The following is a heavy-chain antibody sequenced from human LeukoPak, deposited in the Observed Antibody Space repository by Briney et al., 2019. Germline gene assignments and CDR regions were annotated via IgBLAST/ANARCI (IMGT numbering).Heavy chain of an antibody. CDR2: ISGSGDSA. CDR1: GFTFSSCA. D-gene: IGHD6-13*01. J-gene: IGHJ4*02. CDR3: AKLSRIAAAGTQDY. Sequence: PGVSLRLSCAASGFTFSSCAMSWVRQAPGKGLEWVSAISGSGDSAFYADSVKGRFTISRDNSKNTLYLQMNSLRAEDTAVYYCAKLSRIAAAGTQDYWGQGTLVTDPS. V-gene: IGHV3-23*01.